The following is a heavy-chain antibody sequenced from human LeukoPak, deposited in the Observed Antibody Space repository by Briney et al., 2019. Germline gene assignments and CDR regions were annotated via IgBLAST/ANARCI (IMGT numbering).Heavy chain of an antibody. CDR3: ARVWGPSGAFDI. J-gene: IGHJ3*02. V-gene: IGHV4-4*09. D-gene: IGHD7-27*01. CDR2: IYHSGST. Sequence: SETLSLTCPVSGGSISSYYWSWIRQPPGKGLEWIGYIYHSGSTYYNPSLKSRATISVDTSKNQFSLKLSSVTAADTAVYYCARVWGPSGAFDIWGQGTMVTVSS. CDR1: GGSISSYY.